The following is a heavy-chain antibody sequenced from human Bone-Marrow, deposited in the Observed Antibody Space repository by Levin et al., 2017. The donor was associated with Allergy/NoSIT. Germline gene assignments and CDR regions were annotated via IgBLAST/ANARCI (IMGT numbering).Heavy chain of an antibody. V-gene: IGHV3-30*18. J-gene: IGHJ4*02. Sequence: GESLKISCAASGFTFSSYGMHWVRQAPGKGLEWVAVISYDGSNKYYADSVKGRFTISRDNSKNTLYLQMNSLRAEDTAVYYCAKVSFVYDSSIPPFDYWGQGTLVTVSS. CDR1: GFTFSSYG. D-gene: IGHD3-22*01. CDR3: AKVSFVYDSSIPPFDY. CDR2: ISYDGSNK.